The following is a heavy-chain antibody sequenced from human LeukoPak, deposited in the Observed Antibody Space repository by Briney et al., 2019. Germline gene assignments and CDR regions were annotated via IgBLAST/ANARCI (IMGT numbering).Heavy chain of an antibody. CDR2: ISGSGGST. D-gene: IGHD5-12*01. J-gene: IGHJ4*02. V-gene: IGHV3-23*01. CDR1: GFTFINYS. CDR3: ARDGGYRFDY. Sequence: GGSLRLSCTASGFTFINYSMNWVRQAPGKGLGWVSAISGSGGSTYYADSVKGRFTISRDNSKNTLYLQMNSLRAEDTAVYYCARDGGYRFDYWGQGTLVTVSS.